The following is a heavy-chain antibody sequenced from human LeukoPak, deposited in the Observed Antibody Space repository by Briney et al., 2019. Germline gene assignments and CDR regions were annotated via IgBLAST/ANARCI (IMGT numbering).Heavy chain of an antibody. Sequence: GGSLRLSCAASGFTFSSYGMHWVRQAPGKGLEWVAVIWYGGSNKYYADSVKGRFTISRDNSKNTLYLQMNSLRAEDTAVYYCAKEGDNWAFDYWGQGTLVTVSS. CDR3: AKEGDNWAFDY. CDR1: GFTFSSYG. J-gene: IGHJ4*02. CDR2: IWYGGSNK. V-gene: IGHV3-30*02. D-gene: IGHD1-20*01.